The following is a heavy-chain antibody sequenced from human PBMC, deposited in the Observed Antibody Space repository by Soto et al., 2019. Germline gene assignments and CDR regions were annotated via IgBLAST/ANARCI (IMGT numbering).Heavy chain of an antibody. D-gene: IGHD4-17*01. J-gene: IGHJ4*02. CDR2: IYYSGST. CDR1: GGSISSSSYY. V-gene: IGHV4-39*01. Sequence: SETLSLTCTVSGGSISSSSYYWGWIRQPPGKGLEWIGSIYYSGSTYYNPSLKSRVTISVDTSKNQFSLKLSSVTAADTAVYYCARHDYGDGGDYWGQGTLVTVSS. CDR3: ARHDYGDGGDY.